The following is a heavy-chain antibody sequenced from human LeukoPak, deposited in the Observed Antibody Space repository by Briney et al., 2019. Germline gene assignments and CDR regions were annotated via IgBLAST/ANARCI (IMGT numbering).Heavy chain of an antibody. D-gene: IGHD6-13*01. V-gene: IGHV1-2*06. CDR1: GHTFTDYY. CDR2: IILKTGGT. J-gene: IGHJ4*02. CDR3: ARSASTSWLHFDY. Sequence: ASVKVSCKASGHTFTDYYIHWVRQAPGQGLEWMGRIILKTGGTEYAQKFQGRVTMTRGTSISTAYLELSGLRSDDTAVYYCARSASTSWLHFDYWGQGTLVTVSS.